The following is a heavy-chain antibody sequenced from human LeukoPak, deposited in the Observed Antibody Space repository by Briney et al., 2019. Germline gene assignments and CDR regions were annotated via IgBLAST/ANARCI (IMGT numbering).Heavy chain of an antibody. CDR3: AKDPGYYYDSSGSSSY. J-gene: IGHJ4*02. V-gene: IGHV3-23*01. CDR2: ISGSGGGI. Sequence: GGSLRLSCAASGFTFSSYAMSWVRQAPGKGLEWVSAISGSGGGIYYADSVKGRFTISRDNSKNTLYLQMNSLRAEDTAVYYCAKDPGYYYDSSGSSSYWGQGTLVTVSS. CDR1: GFTFSSYA. D-gene: IGHD3-22*01.